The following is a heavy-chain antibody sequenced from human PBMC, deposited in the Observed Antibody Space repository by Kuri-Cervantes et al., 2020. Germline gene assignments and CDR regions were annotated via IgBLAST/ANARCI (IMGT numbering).Heavy chain of an antibody. CDR1: GGTFSSYA. CDR2: IIPIFGTA. J-gene: IGHJ6*02. Sequence: SVKVSCKASGGTFSSYAISWVRQAPGQGLEWMGGIIPIFGTANYAQKFQGRVTITADKSTSTAYMELSSLRSEDTAVYHCARSDYGDHLGYYGMDVWGQGTTVTVSS. V-gene: IGHV1-69*06. CDR3: ARSDYGDHLGYYGMDV. D-gene: IGHD4-17*01.